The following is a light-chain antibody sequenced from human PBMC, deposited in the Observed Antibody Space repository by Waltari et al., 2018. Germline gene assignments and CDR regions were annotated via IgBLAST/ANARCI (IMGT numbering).Light chain of an antibody. CDR2: AAV. CDR3: LHHNGFPLT. Sequence: DIQMTQSPSAMSAAIGDRVIITCRASQDISNYLAWFQQKPGKVPKSLIYAAVSLQSGVPSRFSGSGSGTEFTLTINRLQPEDSATYYCLHHNGFPLTFGGGTKVEI. J-gene: IGKJ4*01. CDR1: QDISNY. V-gene: IGKV1-17*03.